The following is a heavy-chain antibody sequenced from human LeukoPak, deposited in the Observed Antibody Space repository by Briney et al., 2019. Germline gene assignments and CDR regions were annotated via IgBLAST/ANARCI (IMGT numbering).Heavy chain of an antibody. Sequence: SETLSLTCAVSGYSISSGYYWGWIRQPPGKGLEWIGSIYHSGSTYYNPSLKSRVTISVDTSKNQFSLKLSSVTAADTAVYYCASLLYYDSSGYYGRDYWGQGTLVTVSS. V-gene: IGHV4-38-2*01. CDR1: GYSISSGYY. D-gene: IGHD3-22*01. CDR2: IYHSGST. CDR3: ASLLYYDSSGYYGRDY. J-gene: IGHJ4*02.